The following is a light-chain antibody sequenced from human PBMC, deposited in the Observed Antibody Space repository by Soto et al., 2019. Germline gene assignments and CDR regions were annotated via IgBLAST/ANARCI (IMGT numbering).Light chain of an antibody. J-gene: IGKJ5*01. CDR2: DAS. CDR1: QSVSSY. Sequence: EFVLTPSPATLSLSPGERATLSFMASQSVSSYLAWYQQKPGQAPRLLIYDASNRATGIPARFSGSGSGTDFTLTISSLEPEDFAVYYCQQRSNWPPITFGQGTRLEIK. CDR3: QQRSNWPPIT. V-gene: IGKV3-11*01.